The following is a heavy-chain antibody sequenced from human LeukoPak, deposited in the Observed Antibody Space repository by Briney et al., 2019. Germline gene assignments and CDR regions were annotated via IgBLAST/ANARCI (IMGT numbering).Heavy chain of an antibody. Sequence: SESLSLTCTVSGGSISGFHWNWIRQPPGKGLEWIGYIYYSGRTDSNPSLKRRVTVSVDTCKNQFNLRLTSVTVADTAMYDCARRNDFDIWGPGTMVTVSS. CDR1: GGSISGFH. CDR3: ARRNDFDI. J-gene: IGHJ3*02. V-gene: IGHV4-59*08. CDR2: IYYSGRT.